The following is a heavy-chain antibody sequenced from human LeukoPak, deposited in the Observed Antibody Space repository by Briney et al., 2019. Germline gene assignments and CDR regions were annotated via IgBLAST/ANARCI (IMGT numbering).Heavy chain of an antibody. V-gene: IGHV3-43D*04. CDR1: GFTFYDYA. Sequence: GGSLRLSCAASGFTFYDYAMHWVRQAPGKGLEWVSLISWDGGSTYYADSVKGRFTISRDNSKNSLYLQMNSLRAEDTALYYCAKDSGFGELFSSGMDVWGKGTTVTVTS. D-gene: IGHD3-10*01. CDR3: AKDSGFGELFSSGMDV. J-gene: IGHJ6*04. CDR2: ISWDGGST.